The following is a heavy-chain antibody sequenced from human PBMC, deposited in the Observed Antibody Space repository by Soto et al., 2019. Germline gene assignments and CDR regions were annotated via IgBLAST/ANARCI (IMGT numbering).Heavy chain of an antibody. CDR3: ARGGFAYGYLDF. CDR1: GYTFTSYG. Sequence: QVHLVQSGAEVKKPGASLKVSCKASGYTFTSYGIVWVRQAPGQGLEWMGCISTYNVDTKYEQKFKGRVTMSTDTSTTTAYMELTILTADDTATYYCARGGFAYGYLDFWGQGTLATVSS. V-gene: IGHV1-18*01. CDR2: ISTYNVDT. D-gene: IGHD5-18*01. J-gene: IGHJ4*02.